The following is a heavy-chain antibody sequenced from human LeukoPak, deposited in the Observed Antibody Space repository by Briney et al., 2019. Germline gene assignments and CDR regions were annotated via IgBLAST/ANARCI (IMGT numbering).Heavy chain of an antibody. CDR1: GLIFRSYW. J-gene: IGHJ4*02. V-gene: IGHV3-7*01. Sequence: GGSLRLSCAVSGLIFRSYWMSWVRQAPGKGLGWVANINQDGSEKYFVDSVKGRFTISRDNAKNSLHLQMNTLRAEDTAVYYCAREGDGRFFDYWGQGTLVTVSS. D-gene: IGHD5-24*01. CDR3: AREGDGRFFDY. CDR2: INQDGSEK.